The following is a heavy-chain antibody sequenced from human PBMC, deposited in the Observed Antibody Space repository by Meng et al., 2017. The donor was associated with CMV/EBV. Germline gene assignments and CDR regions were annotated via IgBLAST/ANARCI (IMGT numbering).Heavy chain of an antibody. J-gene: IGHJ4*02. D-gene: IGHD1-26*01. V-gene: IGHV3-9*01. CDR1: GFTFDDYA. CDR3: AKAISYSGSYHAFDY. CDR2: ISWNSGSR. Sequence: SLKISCAASGFTFDDYAMRWVRQAPGKGLEWVSGISWNSGSRGYADSVKGRFTISRDNAKNSLYLQMNSLRAEDTALYYCAKAISYSGSYHAFDYWGQGTLVTVSS.